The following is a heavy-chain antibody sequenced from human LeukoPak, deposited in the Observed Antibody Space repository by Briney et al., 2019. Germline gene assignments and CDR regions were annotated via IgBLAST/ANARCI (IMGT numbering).Heavy chain of an antibody. D-gene: IGHD6-19*01. CDR1: GYTFNIHG. V-gene: IGHV3-23*01. CDR3: AKDIDWLAFED. CDR2: IGPSGDKT. Sequence: GGTLRLSCAASGYTFNIHGMNWVRQAPGKGPEWVSCIGPSGDKTYYADSVKGRFTISRDNSENTVYLQMNSLRVEDTALYYCAKDIDWLAFEDWGQGTLVTVSS. J-gene: IGHJ4*02.